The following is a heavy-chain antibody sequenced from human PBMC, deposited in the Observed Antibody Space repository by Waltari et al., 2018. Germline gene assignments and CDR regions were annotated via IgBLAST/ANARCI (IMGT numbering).Heavy chain of an antibody. CDR3: AREGEAWLVPGAFDI. J-gene: IGHJ3*02. CDR2: ISYDGSNK. Sequence: QVQLVESGGGVVQPGRSLRLSCAASGFPFSSYAMHWVRPAPGKGLEWVAVISYDGSNKYYADSVKGRFTISRDNSKNTLYLQMNSLRAEDTAVYYCAREGEAWLVPGAFDIWGQGTMVTVSS. V-gene: IGHV3-30-3*01. D-gene: IGHD6-19*01. CDR1: GFPFSSYA.